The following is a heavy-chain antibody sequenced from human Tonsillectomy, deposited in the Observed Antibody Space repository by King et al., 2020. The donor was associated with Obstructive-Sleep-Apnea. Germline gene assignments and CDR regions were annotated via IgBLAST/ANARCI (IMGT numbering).Heavy chain of an antibody. Sequence: VQLVESGGGVVQPGRSLRLSCAASGFTFITYSMHWVRQAPGKGLEWVAVISYDENNKYYADFVKGRFTISRDNSKNTLYLQMNSLRAEDTAVYYCARVGGMYVIDDYYYGMEVWCQGTTVTFSS. J-gene: IGHJ6*02. V-gene: IGHV3-30*04. CDR1: GFTFITYS. D-gene: IGHD2-8*01. CDR3: ARVGGMYVIDDYYYGMEV. CDR2: ISYDENNK.